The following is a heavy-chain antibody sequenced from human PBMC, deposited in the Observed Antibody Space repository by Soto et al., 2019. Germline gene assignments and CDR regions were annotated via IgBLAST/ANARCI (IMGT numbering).Heavy chain of an antibody. J-gene: IGHJ4*02. CDR2: ITDNGGST. Sequence: EVQLVESGGGLVKPGGSLRLSCAASGVTFSRDGMSWVRQAPGKGLEWVSLITDNGGSTYYADSVKGRFTISRDNTKNTVFLQMNSLRAEDTAVYYCAKERATTNAFDYWGQGALVTVSS. V-gene: IGHV3-23*04. CDR1: GVTFSRDG. D-gene: IGHD4-17*01. CDR3: AKERATTNAFDY.